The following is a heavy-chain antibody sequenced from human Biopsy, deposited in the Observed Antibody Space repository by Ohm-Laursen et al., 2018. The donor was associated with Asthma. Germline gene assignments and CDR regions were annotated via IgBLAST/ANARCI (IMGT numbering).Heavy chain of an antibody. CDR2: IYYSGET. J-gene: IGHJ4*02. D-gene: IGHD5-18*01. Sequence: SQTLSLTSIVSGASITTSPSYWSWLRLLPGKGLEWIGCIYYSGETFFNPSLKNPLFMSLDSSKNQFSLKMTSVTVADTAVYFCARNLPGYTYGPFEDWGQGTLVTVSS. CDR1: GASITTSPSY. CDR3: ARNLPGYTYGPFED. V-gene: IGHV4-31*01.